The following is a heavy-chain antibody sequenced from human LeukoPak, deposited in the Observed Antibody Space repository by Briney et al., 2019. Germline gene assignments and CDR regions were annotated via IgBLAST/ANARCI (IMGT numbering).Heavy chain of an antibody. J-gene: IGHJ6*02. CDR3: ASLGYCSSTSCYTHYYYGMDV. D-gene: IGHD2-2*02. Sequence: ASVTVSFKASGYTFTIYGISWVRQAPGQGLEWVGWISAYNGNTNYAQKLQGRVTMTTDTSTSTAYMELRSLRSDDTAVYYCASLGYCSSTSCYTHYYYGMDVWGQGTTVTVSS. CDR1: GYTFTIYG. V-gene: IGHV1-18*01. CDR2: ISAYNGNT.